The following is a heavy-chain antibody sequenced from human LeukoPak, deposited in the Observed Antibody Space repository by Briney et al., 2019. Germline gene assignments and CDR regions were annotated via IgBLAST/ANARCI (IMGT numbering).Heavy chain of an antibody. J-gene: IGHJ3*02. V-gene: IGHV1-18*01. CDR3: ARESTDSGSDDAFDI. CDR2: ISAYNGNT. CDR1: GYTFTSYG. D-gene: IGHD1-26*01. Sequence: GASVKVSCNASGYTFTSYGISWVRQAPGQGLEWMGWISAYNGNTNYAQNHQGRDTMTTDTSTSTAYMELRSLRSDDTAVYYCARESTDSGSDDAFDIWGQGTMVTVSS.